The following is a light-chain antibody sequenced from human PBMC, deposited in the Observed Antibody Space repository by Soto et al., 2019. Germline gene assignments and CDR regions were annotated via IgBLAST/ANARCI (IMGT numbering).Light chain of an antibody. CDR2: GAS. J-gene: IGKJ1*01. Sequence: EIVLTQSPGTLSLSPGERATLSCRASQGLTSNFLAWYQQKPGRAPSLLIYGASNRATGVPDRFSGGGSGTDFTLTISGLEPEDFAVYFCQQYVTAPRTFGQGTKVDIK. CDR1: QGLTSNF. V-gene: IGKV3-20*01. CDR3: QQYVTAPRT.